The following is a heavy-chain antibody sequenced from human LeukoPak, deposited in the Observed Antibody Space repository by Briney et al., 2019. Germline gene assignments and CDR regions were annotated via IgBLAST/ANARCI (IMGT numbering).Heavy chain of an antibody. V-gene: IGHV3-7*01. J-gene: IGHJ4*02. D-gene: IGHD3-22*01. CDR2: KKQDGSEI. CDR1: GFTFSSYW. CDR3: ARGVGYYYGGESYFDY. Sequence: GGSLRLSCAVSGFTFSSYWMSWVRQAPGKGLEWVANKKQDGSEIYYVDSVKGRFTISRDNAKNSLYLQMNSPRAEDTAVYYCARGVGYYYGGESYFDYWGQGTLVTVSS.